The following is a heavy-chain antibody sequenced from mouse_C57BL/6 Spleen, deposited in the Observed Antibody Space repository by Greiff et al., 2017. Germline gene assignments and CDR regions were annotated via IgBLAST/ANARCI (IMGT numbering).Heavy chain of an antibody. Sequence: VQVVESGAELVRPGTSVKVSCKASGYAFTNYLIEWVKQRPGQGLEWIGVINPGSGGTNYNEKFKGKATLTADKSSSTAYMQLSSLTSEDSAVYFCAREITTGYYYAMDYWGQGTSVTVSS. CDR2: INPGSGGT. CDR3: AREITTGYYYAMDY. V-gene: IGHV1-54*01. CDR1: GYAFTNYL. D-gene: IGHD2-4*01. J-gene: IGHJ4*01.